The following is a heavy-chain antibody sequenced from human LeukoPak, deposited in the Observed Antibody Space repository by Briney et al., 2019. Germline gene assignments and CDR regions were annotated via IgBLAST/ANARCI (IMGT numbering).Heavy chain of an antibody. CDR2: IFPDDSDT. D-gene: IGHD2-2*01. CDR1: GYTFTNYW. Sequence: GESLKISCKGSGYTFTNYWIGWVRQMPGKGLEWMGSIFPDDSDTRFSPAFQGQVTISADKSTSTAYLQWSSLKASDTAMYYCARGSMPTYRDAFDIWGQGTMVTVSS. CDR3: ARGSMPTYRDAFDI. J-gene: IGHJ3*02. V-gene: IGHV5-51*01.